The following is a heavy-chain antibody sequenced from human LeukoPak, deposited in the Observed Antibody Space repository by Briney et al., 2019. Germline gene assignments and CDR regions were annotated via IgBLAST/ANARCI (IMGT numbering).Heavy chain of an antibody. D-gene: IGHD1-7*01. CDR3: AKRRGLELLYYYYMDV. CDR1: GFTFSSYG. V-gene: IGHV3-23*01. Sequence: GGSLRLSCAASGFTFSSYGMSWVRQAPGKGLEWVSAISGSGGSTYYADSVKGRFTISRDNSKNTLYLQMNSLRAEDTAVYYCAKRRGLELLYYYYMDVWGKGTTVTISS. J-gene: IGHJ6*03. CDR2: ISGSGGST.